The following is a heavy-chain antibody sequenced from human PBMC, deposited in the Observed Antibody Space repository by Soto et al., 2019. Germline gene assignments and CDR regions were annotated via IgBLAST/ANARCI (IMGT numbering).Heavy chain of an antibody. CDR2: IWYDGSNK. D-gene: IGHD3-10*01. V-gene: IGHV3-33*01. Sequence: QVQLVESGGGVVQPGRSLRLSCAASGFTFSSYGMHWVRQAPGKGLEWVAVIWYDGSNKYYADSVKGRFTISRDNSKNTLYLQMNSLRAEDTAVYYCARASMSGYYYMDVWGKGTTVTVSS. J-gene: IGHJ6*03. CDR1: GFTFSSYG. CDR3: ARASMSGYYYMDV.